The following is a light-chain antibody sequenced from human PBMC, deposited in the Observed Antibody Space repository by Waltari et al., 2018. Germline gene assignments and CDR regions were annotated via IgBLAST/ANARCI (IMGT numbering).Light chain of an antibody. CDR3: GAWDDGVKEWV. J-gene: IGLJ3*02. V-gene: IGLV1-44*01. CDR2: SAT. Sequence: QSALTPPPSASGTPGRRVTVTCSGLLYTIGTNTLHWYQQFPGSAPKLLIFSATQRPSGVPDRFSASKSGTTASLTINGLQAADEADYYCGAWDDGVKEWVFGGGTKLTVL. CDR1: LYTIGTNT.